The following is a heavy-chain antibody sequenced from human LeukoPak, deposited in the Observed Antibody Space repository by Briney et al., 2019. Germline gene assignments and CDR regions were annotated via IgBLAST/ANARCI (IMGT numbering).Heavy chain of an antibody. CDR1: GFTFSNYA. V-gene: IGHV3-23*01. Sequence: GGSLRLSCAASGFTFSNYAMSWVRQAPGKGLEWVSGINVSGGSTFYADSVRGRFTISRDNSKNTLYLQMNSLRAEDTAVYYCANPPEDIVVVPAAPENWFDPWGQGTLVTVSS. J-gene: IGHJ5*02. CDR3: ANPPEDIVVVPAAPENWFDP. CDR2: INVSGGST. D-gene: IGHD2-2*01.